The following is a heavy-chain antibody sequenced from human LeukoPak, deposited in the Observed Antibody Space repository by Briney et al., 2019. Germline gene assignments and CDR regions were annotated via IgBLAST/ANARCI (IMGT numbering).Heavy chain of an antibody. V-gene: IGHV3-30*02. CDR2: IHYDGARS. D-gene: IGHD3-9*01. J-gene: IGHJ4*02. CDR1: GFTFSGYG. Sequence: GGSLRLSCAASGFTFSGYGMHWVRQAPGKGLEWVAFIHYDGARSYYADSVKGRFTISRDNSRNTLYLQMNSLRPEDTAVYYCAKAIWVAATSSWFWLDYWGQGTLVTVSS. CDR3: AKAIWVAATSSWFWLDY.